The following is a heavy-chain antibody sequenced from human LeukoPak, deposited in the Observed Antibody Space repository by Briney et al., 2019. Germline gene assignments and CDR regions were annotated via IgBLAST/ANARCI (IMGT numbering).Heavy chain of an antibody. J-gene: IGHJ3*02. D-gene: IGHD3-10*01. Sequence: GGSLRLSCAASGFTFSSYWMSWVRQAPGKGLEWLSYISGSGSDIYYGDSAKGRFTVSRDNAKNSLDLQMTSLRAEDTAVYYCVRYISSPSRAFDIWGQGTMVTVSS. CDR1: GFTFSSYW. CDR2: ISGSGSDI. CDR3: VRYISSPSRAFDI. V-gene: IGHV3-21*05.